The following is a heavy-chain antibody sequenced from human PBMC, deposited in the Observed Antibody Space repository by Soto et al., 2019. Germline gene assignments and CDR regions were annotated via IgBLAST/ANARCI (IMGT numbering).Heavy chain of an antibody. CDR2: ISGSGGST. CDR1: GFTFSSYA. J-gene: IGHJ3*02. V-gene: IGHV3-23*01. Sequence: QRLSCAASGFTFSSYAMSWVRQAPGKGLEWVSAISGSGGSTYYADSVKGRFTISRDNSKNTLYLQMNSLRAEDTAVYYCAKVMDYYDSSGLDAFDIWGQGTMVTVSS. D-gene: IGHD3-22*01. CDR3: AKVMDYYDSSGLDAFDI.